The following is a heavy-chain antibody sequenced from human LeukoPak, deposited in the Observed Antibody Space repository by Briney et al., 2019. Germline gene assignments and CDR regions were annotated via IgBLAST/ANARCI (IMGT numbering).Heavy chain of an antibody. CDR3: ARGRTVVTLD. CDR1: GGSISSGGYY. D-gene: IGHD4-23*01. Sequence: PSETLSLTCTVSGGSISSGGYYWSWLRQPPGKGLEWIGYIYHSGSTYYNPSLKSRVTISVDRSKNQFSLKLSSVTAADTAVYYCARGRTVVTLDWGQGTLVTVSS. J-gene: IGHJ4*02. CDR2: IYHSGST. V-gene: IGHV4-30-2*01.